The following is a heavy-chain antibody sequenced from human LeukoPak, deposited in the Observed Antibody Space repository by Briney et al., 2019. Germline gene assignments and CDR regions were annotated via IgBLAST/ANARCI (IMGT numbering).Heavy chain of an antibody. CDR3: ARDSSGWYGGGYFDL. Sequence: SQTLSLNCTVSGGFISSYYWSWFRKPPAIPLQWIGYIYYSGSTNYHPSLKSRVTISVDTSKNQFSLKLSSVTAADTAVYYCARDSSGWYGGGYFDLWGRGTLVTVSS. CDR2: IYYSGST. V-gene: IGHV4-59*01. CDR1: GGFISSYY. D-gene: IGHD3-16*01. J-gene: IGHJ2*01.